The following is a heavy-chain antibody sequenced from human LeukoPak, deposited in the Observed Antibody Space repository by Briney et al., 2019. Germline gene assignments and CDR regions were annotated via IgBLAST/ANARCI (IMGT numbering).Heavy chain of an antibody. J-gene: IGHJ5*02. Sequence: SETLSLTCTVSGGSISSYHWSWIRQPAGKGLERIGRIYSSGSTNYNPSLKSRVTMSLDTSKNQFSLKLTSVTAADTAVYYCARERLELMGVSWWFDPWGQGTLVTVSS. CDR2: IYSSGST. V-gene: IGHV4-4*07. CDR3: ARERLELMGVSWWFDP. CDR1: GGSISSYH. D-gene: IGHD1-1*01.